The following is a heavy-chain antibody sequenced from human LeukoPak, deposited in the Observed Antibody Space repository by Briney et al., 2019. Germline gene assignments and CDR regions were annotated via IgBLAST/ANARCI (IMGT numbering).Heavy chain of an antibody. CDR2: IHYSGSA. V-gene: IGHV4-34*01. CDR3: ASGWLRYYYFDT. CDR1: GGSFSGYY. J-gene: IGHJ4*02. D-gene: IGHD2-21*01. Sequence: SETLSLTCAVYGGSFSGYYWTWIRQPPGKGLEWIGEIHYSGSATYNPSLKSRAAISIDTSKNQFSLNLTSVTAADTAVYYCASGWLRYYYFDTWGQGTLVTVSS.